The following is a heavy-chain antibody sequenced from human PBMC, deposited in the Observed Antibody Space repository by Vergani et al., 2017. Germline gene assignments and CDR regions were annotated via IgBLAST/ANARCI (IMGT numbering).Heavy chain of an antibody. J-gene: IGHJ3*02. CDR1: GFTFSNAW. CDR3: ARDGCGGDCYFGNAEDNDAFDI. Sequence: EVQLVESGGGLVKPGGSLRLSCAASGFTFSNAWMSWVRQAPGKGLEWVGRIKSKTDGGTTDYAAPVKGRFTISRDDSKNTLYLQMNSLRAEDTAVYYCARDGCGGDCYFGNAEDNDAFDIWGQGTMVTVSS. CDR2: IKSKTDGGTT. D-gene: IGHD2-21*02. V-gene: IGHV3-15*01.